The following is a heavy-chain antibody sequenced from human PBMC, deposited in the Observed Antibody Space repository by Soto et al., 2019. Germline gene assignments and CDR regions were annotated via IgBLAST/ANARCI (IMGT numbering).Heavy chain of an antibody. J-gene: IGHJ5*01. CDR1: GFTFSMFA. D-gene: IGHD3-3*01. Sequence: GGSLRLSCVGSGFTFSMFAMSWVRQAPGKGLEWISSISGSGGSTYYADSVKGRFTVSRDNSKTTVFLQMNSLRTEDTAVYFCAKERNFWSGTAGFDSWGQGSPVTVSS. CDR2: ISGSGGST. CDR3: AKERNFWSGTAGFDS. V-gene: IGHV3-23*01.